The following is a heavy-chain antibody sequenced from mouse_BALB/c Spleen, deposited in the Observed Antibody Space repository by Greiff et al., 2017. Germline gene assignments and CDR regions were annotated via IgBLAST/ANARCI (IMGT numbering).Heavy chain of an antibody. CDR2: ISSGGST. CDR1: GFTFSSYA. CDR3: ARGDYRYEGYYAMGY. J-gene: IGHJ4*01. D-gene: IGHD2-14*01. Sequence: EVKVEESGGGLVKPGGSLKLSCAASGFTFSSYAMSWVRQTPEKRLEWVASISSGGSTYYPDSVKGRFTISRDNARNILYLQMSSLRSEDTAMYYCARGDYRYEGYYAMGYWGQGTSVTVSS. V-gene: IGHV5-6-5*01.